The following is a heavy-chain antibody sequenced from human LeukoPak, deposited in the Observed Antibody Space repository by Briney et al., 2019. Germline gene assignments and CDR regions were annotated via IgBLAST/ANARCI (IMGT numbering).Heavy chain of an antibody. V-gene: IGHV4-4*07. CDR1: VVSMNGYY. CDR2: VDSSGNT. D-gene: IGHD2-8*01. CDR3: AGLYVYNYYYYYMDV. J-gene: IGHJ6*03. Sequence: PSETLSLTCSVSVVSMNGYYWSWLRQSAGNRLEWIGHVDSSGNTNYNPSLESRVTISVDTSKKQFSLKLTSVTAADMAVYYCAGLYVYNYYYYYMDVWGKGTTVTISS.